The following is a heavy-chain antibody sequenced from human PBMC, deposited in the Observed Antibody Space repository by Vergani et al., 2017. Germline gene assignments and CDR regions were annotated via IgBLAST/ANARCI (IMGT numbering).Heavy chain of an antibody. CDR1: GFSFNTYG. Sequence: QVQLVETGGGVVQPGGSLRLYCATSGFSFNTYGAHWVRQAPGKGLESVAFIGYDGRIKYNVDSVKGRFTISRDNSKNMLFLQMNNLRTEDTAIYYCAKQYFVSGNYLFDYWGQGTLVTVSS. J-gene: IGHJ4*02. CDR2: IGYDGRIK. CDR3: AKQYFVSGNYLFDY. D-gene: IGHD3-10*01. V-gene: IGHV3-30*02.